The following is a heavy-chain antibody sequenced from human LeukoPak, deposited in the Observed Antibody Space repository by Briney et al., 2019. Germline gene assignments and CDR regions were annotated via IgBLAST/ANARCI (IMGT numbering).Heavy chain of an antibody. V-gene: IGHV3-9*01. CDR1: GFTFDDYA. J-gene: IGHJ4*02. CDR3: ALASMVQGVTFDY. Sequence: PGGSLRLSCAASGFTFDDYAMHWVRQAPGKGLEWVSGISWNSGSIGYADSVKGRFTISRDNAKNSLYLQMNSLRAEDTAVYYCALASMVQGVTFDYWGQGTLVTVSS. CDR2: ISWNSGSI. D-gene: IGHD3-10*01.